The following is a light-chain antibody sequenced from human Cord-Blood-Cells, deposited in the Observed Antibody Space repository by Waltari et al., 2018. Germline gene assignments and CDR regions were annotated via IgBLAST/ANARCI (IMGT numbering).Light chain of an antibody. J-gene: IGKJ4*01. Sequence: EIVMTQSPATLSVSPGERATLSCRASQSVRSNLAWYQQKPGQAPRLLIYGASTRATGIPARFSVSGSWTEFTLTISSLQSEDFAVYYCQQYNNWPLTFGGGTKVEIK. CDR2: GAS. V-gene: IGKV3-15*01. CDR1: QSVRSN. CDR3: QQYNNWPLT.